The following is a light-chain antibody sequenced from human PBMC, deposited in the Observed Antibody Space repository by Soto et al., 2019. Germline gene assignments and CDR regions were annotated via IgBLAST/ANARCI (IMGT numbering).Light chain of an antibody. V-gene: IGKV3-11*01. CDR3: QQRSNWPWT. J-gene: IGKJ1*01. CDR1: QSVSSY. CDR2: DAS. Sequence: EIVLTQSPATLSLSPGERATLSCRARQSVSSYLAWYQQKPGQAPRLLIYDASTRATGIPARFSGSGSGTDFTLTISSLEPEDFAVYSCQQRSNWPWTFGQGTKV.